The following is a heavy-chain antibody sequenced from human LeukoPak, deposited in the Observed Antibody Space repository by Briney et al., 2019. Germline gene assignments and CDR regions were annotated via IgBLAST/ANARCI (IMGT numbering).Heavy chain of an antibody. D-gene: IGHD3-10*01. J-gene: IGHJ1*01. Sequence: ASVKVSCKASGYTFTGYYMRWVRQAPGQGLEWMGWINPNSGGTNYAQKFQGRVTMTRDTSISTAYMELGRLRSDDTAVYYCARDNSHYYGSGSYYNRDFQHWGQGTLVTVSS. CDR1: GYTFTGYY. CDR3: ARDNSHYYGSGSYYNRDFQH. V-gene: IGHV1-2*02. CDR2: INPNSGGT.